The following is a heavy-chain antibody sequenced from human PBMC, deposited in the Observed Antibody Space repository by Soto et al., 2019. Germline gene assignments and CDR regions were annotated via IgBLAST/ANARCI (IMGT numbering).Heavy chain of an antibody. V-gene: IGHV4-34*01. Sequence: LTXAXXGGSFSGYYWSWIRQPPGKGLEWIGEINHSGSTNYNPSLKSRVTISVDTSKNQFSLKLSSVTAADTAVYYCGRLGYMDAFDIWGQGTMVTVSS. J-gene: IGHJ3*02. CDR3: GRLGYMDAFDI. CDR2: INHSGST. D-gene: IGHD5-12*01. CDR1: GGSFSGYY.